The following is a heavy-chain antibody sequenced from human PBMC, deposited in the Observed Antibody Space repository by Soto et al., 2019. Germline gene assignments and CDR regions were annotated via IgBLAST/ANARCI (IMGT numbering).Heavy chain of an antibody. CDR1: GGSISSGGYY. Sequence: PSATLSLTCTVSGGSISSGGYYWSWIRQHPGKGLEWIGYIYYSGSTYYNPSLKSRVTISVDTSKNQFSLKLSSVTAADTAVYYCARVVRGGPYTVVTPWGQGTLVTVSS. CDR3: ARVVRGGPYTVVTP. D-gene: IGHD3-16*01. CDR2: IYYSGST. V-gene: IGHV4-31*03. J-gene: IGHJ5*02.